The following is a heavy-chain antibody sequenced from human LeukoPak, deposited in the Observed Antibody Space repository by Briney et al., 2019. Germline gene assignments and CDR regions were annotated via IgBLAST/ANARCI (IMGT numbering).Heavy chain of an antibody. CDR3: AFNNNFKY. J-gene: IGHJ4*02. Sequence: GGSLRLSCTASGLSLSGQWMNWVRQSPGQGLEWVANIKYDGSEKYYVDSVKGRFTISREDAKNSLSLQMDSVRPEDTAVYYCAFNNNFKYWGQGTLVIVSS. CDR1: GLSLSGQW. CDR2: IKYDGSEK. D-gene: IGHD1/OR15-1a*01. V-gene: IGHV3-7*01.